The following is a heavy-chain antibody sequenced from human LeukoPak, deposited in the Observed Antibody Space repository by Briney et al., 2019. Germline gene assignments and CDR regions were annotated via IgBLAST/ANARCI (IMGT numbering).Heavy chain of an antibody. J-gene: IGHJ4*02. CDR3: ARASNTIFGVVIDY. CDR1: GFTVSSNY. D-gene: IGHD3-3*01. CDR2: IYSGGGT. Sequence: PGGSLRLSCAASGFTVSSNYMSWVRQAPGKGLEWVSVIYSGGGTYYADSVKGRFTISRDNSKNTLYLQMNSLRAEDTAVYYCARASNTIFGVVIDYWGQGTLVTVSS. V-gene: IGHV3-53*01.